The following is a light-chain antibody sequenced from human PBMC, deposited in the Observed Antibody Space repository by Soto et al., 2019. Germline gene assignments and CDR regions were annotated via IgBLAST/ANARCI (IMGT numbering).Light chain of an antibody. Sequence: QAVVTQEPSLTVSPGGTVTLTCGSSTGAVTSGHYPYWFQQKPGQAPRTLIYDTSNKHSWTPARFSGSLLGGKAALTLSGAQPEDEAEYYCLPSCGGARPVVFGGGTKVTVL. V-gene: IGLV7-46*01. J-gene: IGLJ2*01. CDR2: DTS. CDR3: LPSCGGARPVV. CDR1: TGAVTSGHY.